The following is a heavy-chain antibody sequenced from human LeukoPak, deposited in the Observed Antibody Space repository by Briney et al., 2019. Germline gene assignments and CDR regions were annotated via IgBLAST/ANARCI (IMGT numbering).Heavy chain of an antibody. J-gene: IGHJ4*02. CDR3: ARETLYYDFWSGYYNY. CDR1: GGSISSYY. D-gene: IGHD3-3*01. V-gene: IGHV4-4*07. Sequence: SETLSLTCTVSGGSISSYYWSWIRQPAGKGLGWIGRIYTSGSTNYNPSLKSRVTMSVDTSKNQFSLKLSSVTAADTAVYYCARETLYYDFWSGYYNYWGQGTLVTVSS. CDR2: IYTSGST.